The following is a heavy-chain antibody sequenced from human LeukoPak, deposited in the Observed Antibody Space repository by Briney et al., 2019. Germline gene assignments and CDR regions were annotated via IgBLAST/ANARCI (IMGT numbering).Heavy chain of an antibody. CDR3: ARIYGDYVYYFDY. CDR2: IYPADSDT. D-gene: IGHD4-17*01. Sequence: GESLKISCKGSGYSFTSQWIGWVRQMPGKGLEWMGIIYPADSDTRYSPSFQGQVTISADKSISTAYLQWSSLKASDTAMYYCARIYGDYVYYFDYWGQGTLVTVSS. V-gene: IGHV5-51*01. CDR1: GYSFTSQW. J-gene: IGHJ4*02.